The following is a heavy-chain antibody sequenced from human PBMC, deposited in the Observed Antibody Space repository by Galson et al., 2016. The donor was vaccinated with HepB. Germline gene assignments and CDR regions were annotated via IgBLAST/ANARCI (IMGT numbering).Heavy chain of an antibody. CDR2: IWNDGSNQ. CDR1: GFIFSSYG. D-gene: IGHD4-23*01. V-gene: IGHV3-33*01. Sequence: SLRLSCAASGFIFSSYGMHWVRQAPGKGLEWVAVIWNDGSNQYYVDSPKGRFTISRDNSKNTLYLQMNSLRAEDTAVYCCAREGMTTVAMLDYWGQGTLVTVAS. CDR3: AREGMTTVAMLDY. J-gene: IGHJ4*02.